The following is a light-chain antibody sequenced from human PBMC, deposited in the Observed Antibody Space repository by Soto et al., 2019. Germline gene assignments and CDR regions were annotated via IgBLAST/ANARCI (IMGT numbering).Light chain of an antibody. Sequence: DIQMTQSPSSLSASIGDRVTITCRASQRISDYLNWYQQKPGKAPKLLISATSSLHSGVPSRFSGSGSGTDFTLTISSLQPEDFATYYCQQSYSTPRTFGQGTKLEIK. CDR3: QQSYSTPRT. CDR1: QRISDY. V-gene: IGKV1-39*01. CDR2: ATS. J-gene: IGKJ2*01.